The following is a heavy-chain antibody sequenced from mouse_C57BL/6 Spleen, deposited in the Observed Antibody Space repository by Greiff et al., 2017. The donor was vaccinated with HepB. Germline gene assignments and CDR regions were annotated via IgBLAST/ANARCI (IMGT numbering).Heavy chain of an antibody. D-gene: IGHD1-1*01. Sequence: QVQLQQPGAELVMPGASVKLSCKASGYTFTSYWMHWVKQRPGQGLEWIGEIDPSDSYTNYNQKFKGKSTLTVDKSSSTAYMQLSSLTSEDSAVYYCARSTTVVAREDYFGCWGQGTTLTVSS. CDR2: IDPSDSYT. CDR1: GYTFTSYW. CDR3: ARSTTVVAREDYFGC. J-gene: IGHJ2*01. V-gene: IGHV1-69*01.